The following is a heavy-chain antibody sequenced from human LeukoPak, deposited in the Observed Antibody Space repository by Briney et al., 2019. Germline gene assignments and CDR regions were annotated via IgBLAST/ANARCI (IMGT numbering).Heavy chain of an antibody. D-gene: IGHD6-19*01. CDR1: GYSFTSYW. V-gene: IGHV5-51*01. CDR3: ATFSSGPIHGCFDY. J-gene: IGHJ4*02. CDR2: IYPCDSDT. Sequence: GESLKISRKRSGYSFTSYWFGWVRQMPGKGLEWLGIIYPCDSDTRYSPSFQGQVTISADKSISTAYLQWSSLKASDTAMYYCATFSSGPIHGCFDYWGQGTLVTVSS.